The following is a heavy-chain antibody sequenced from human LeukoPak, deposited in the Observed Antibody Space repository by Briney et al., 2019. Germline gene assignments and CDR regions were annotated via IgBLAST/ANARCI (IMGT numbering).Heavy chain of an antibody. CDR2: IYYSGST. CDR1: GGSISSSSYY. V-gene: IGHV4-39*02. CDR3: ARERATFYYYYMDV. Sequence: SETLSLTCAVYGGSISSSSYYWGWIRQPPGKGLEWIGSIYYSGSTYYNPSLKSRVTISVDTSKNQFSLKLSSVTAADTAVYYCARERATFYYYYMDVWGKGTTVTVSS. J-gene: IGHJ6*03.